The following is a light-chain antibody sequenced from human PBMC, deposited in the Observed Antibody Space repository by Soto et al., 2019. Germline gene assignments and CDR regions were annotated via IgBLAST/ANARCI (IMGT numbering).Light chain of an antibody. CDR3: QQYNDWPPRFT. Sequence: EIVMTQSPATLSVSPGERVTLSCRASQSVRSNLAWYQQKPGQAPRPLIYGASTRATGIPARFSGSGSGTEFTLTISSLQSEDFAVYYCQQYNDWPPRFTFGPGTKVDIK. J-gene: IGKJ3*01. CDR2: GAS. V-gene: IGKV3-15*01. CDR1: QSVRSN.